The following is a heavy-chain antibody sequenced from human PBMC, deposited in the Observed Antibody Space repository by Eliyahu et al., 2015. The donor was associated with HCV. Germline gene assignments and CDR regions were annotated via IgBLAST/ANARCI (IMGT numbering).Heavy chain of an antibody. V-gene: IGHV4-34*01. Sequence: QVQLQQWGAGLLKPSETLSLTCXVYVGSFSGYYWSWIRQPPGKGLEWVGEIXHSGSTNYNPSLKSRVTISVDTSKNQFSLKLSSLTAADTAVYYCARGHGRESSRHYFDYWGQGTRVTVSS. J-gene: IGHJ4*02. CDR3: ARGHGRESSRHYFDY. D-gene: IGHD1-26*01. CDR2: IXHSGST. CDR1: VGSFSGYY.